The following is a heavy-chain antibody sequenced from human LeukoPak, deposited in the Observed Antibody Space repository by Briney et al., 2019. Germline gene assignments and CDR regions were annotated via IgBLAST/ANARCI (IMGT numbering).Heavy chain of an antibody. CDR1: GGSISSGSYY. CDR2: IYYSGST. V-gene: IGHV4-39*01. D-gene: IGHD5-24*01. J-gene: IGHJ6*03. Sequence: SETLSLTCTVSGGSISSGSYYWGWIRQPPGKGLEWIGSIYYSGSTYYNPSLKSRVTISVDTSKNQFSLKLSSVTAADTAVYCCARQRTRILGRVGYTGYYYYMDVWGKGTTVTISS. CDR3: ARQRTRILGRVGYTGYYYYMDV.